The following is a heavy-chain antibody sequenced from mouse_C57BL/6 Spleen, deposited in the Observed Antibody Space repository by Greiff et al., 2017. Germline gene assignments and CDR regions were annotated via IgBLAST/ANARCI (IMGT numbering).Heavy chain of an antibody. J-gene: IGHJ4*01. CDR3: ARESPTDYAMDY. D-gene: IGHD1-1*01. CDR1: GYTFTSYW. Sequence: VQLQQPGAELVKPGASVKLSCKASGYTFTSYWMHWVKQRPGQGLEWIGMIHPNSGSTNYNEKFKSKATLTVDKSSSTAYMQLSSLTSEDSAVYYCARESPTDYAMDYWGQGTSVTVSS. V-gene: IGHV1-64*01. CDR2: IHPNSGST.